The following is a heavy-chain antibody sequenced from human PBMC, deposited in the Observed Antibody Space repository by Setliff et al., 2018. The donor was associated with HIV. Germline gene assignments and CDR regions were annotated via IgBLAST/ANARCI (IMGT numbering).Heavy chain of an antibody. CDR2: ISGSGIST. J-gene: IGHJ6*03. V-gene: IGHV3-23*01. Sequence: GGSLRLSCAASGFTFSNYAMRWVRQAPGKGLAWVSGISGSGISTYNADSVKGRFTISRDNSNNTLYLQMNSLRAEDTAVYYCAKSGYCGSSTWRNYFYYMDVWGKGTTVTVSS. D-gene: IGHD2-2*01. CDR3: AKSGYCGSSTWRNYFYYMDV. CDR1: GFTFSNYA.